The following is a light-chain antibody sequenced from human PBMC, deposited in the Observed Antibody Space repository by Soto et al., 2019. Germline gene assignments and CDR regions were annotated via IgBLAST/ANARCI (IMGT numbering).Light chain of an antibody. J-gene: IGKJ4*01. CDR1: QNINGY. CDR2: WAS. CDR3: QQYSAYPLT. Sequence: IPFTQFPFPLSSFFGEKITNTCRASQNINGYLAWYQQKPGKAPKLLIYWASSLISGVPSRFTGGESGTEFTLTISSLQPDDFATYYCQQYSAYPLTFGGGTKV. V-gene: IGKV1-5*03.